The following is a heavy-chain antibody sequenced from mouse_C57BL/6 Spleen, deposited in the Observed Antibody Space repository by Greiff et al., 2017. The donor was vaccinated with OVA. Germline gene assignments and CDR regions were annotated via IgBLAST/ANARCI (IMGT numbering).Heavy chain of an antibody. Sequence: VMLVESGPEPVKPGASVKISCKASGYAFSSSWMNWVKQRPGKGLEWIGRIYPGDGDTNYNGKFKGKATLTADKSSSTAYMQLSSLTSEDSAVYFCASGGLYYYGSSYLDYWGQGTTLTVSS. CDR3: ASGGLYYYGSSYLDY. CDR2: IYPGDGDT. V-gene: IGHV1-82*01. CDR1: GYAFSSSW. D-gene: IGHD1-1*01. J-gene: IGHJ2*01.